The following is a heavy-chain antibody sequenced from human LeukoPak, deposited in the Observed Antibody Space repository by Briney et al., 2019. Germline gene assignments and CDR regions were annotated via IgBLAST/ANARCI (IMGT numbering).Heavy chain of an antibody. Sequence: ASVKVSCKASGYTFTCYYMHWVRQAPGQGLEWMGRINPNSGGTNYAQKFQGRVTMTRDTSISTAYMELSRLRSDDTAVYYCARERIAVAGGGFDPWGQGTLVTVSS. V-gene: IGHV1-2*06. CDR1: GYTFTCYY. CDR2: INPNSGGT. CDR3: ARERIAVAGGGFDP. J-gene: IGHJ5*02. D-gene: IGHD6-19*01.